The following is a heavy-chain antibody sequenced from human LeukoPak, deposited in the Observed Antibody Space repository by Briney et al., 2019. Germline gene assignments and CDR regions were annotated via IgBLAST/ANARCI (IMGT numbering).Heavy chain of an antibody. J-gene: IGHJ4*02. Sequence: GGSLRLSCAASGFTFVNYVMTWVRQAPGKGLELVSSISGSDGTTFYADSVKGRFTISRDNSKNTLYLQMNSLRSEDTAVYYCAKVRLSYDFWSGYEAPFDYWGQGTLVTVSS. CDR1: GFTFVNYV. CDR2: ISGSDGTT. V-gene: IGHV3-23*01. CDR3: AKVRLSYDFWSGYEAPFDY. D-gene: IGHD3-3*01.